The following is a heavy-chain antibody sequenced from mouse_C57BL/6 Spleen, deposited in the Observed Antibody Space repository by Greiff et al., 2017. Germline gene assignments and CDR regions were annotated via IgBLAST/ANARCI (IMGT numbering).Heavy chain of an antibody. CDR3: ARERDGSRKGYFDV. CDR2: INPNYGTT. V-gene: IGHV1-39*01. Sequence: EVQLQQSGPELVKPGASVKISCKASGYSFTDYTMNWVKQSNGKSLEWIGVINPNYGTTSYNQKFKGKATLTVDQSSSTAYMQLNSLTSEDSAVYYCARERDGSRKGYFDVWGTWTTVTVSS. D-gene: IGHD1-1*01. CDR1: GYSFTDYT. J-gene: IGHJ1*03.